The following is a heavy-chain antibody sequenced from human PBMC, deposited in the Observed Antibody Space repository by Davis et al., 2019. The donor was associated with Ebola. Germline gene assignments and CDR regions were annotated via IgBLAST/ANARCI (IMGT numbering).Heavy chain of an antibody. V-gene: IGHV3-53*01. CDR3: ATYCSGNNCLRRYFDY. CDR2: ITTSGRTT. D-gene: IGHD2-2*01. Sequence: GESLKISCAASGFTVSSNYMSWVRQAPGMGLEWVSAITTSGRTTGYADSVKGRFTISRDNSKNTRYLQMNSLRAEDTAMYYCATYCSGNNCLRRYFDYWGQGTLVTVSS. J-gene: IGHJ4*02. CDR1: GFTVSSNY.